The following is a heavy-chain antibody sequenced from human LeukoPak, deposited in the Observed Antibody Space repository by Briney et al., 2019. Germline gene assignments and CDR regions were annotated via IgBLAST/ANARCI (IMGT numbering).Heavy chain of an antibody. Sequence: GGFLRLSCAASGFTFSSYSMNWVRQAPGKGLEWVSSITITGSYIYYADSVKGRFTISRDNAKNSLYLQMNSLRAEDTAVYYCARGYIAPLGNWFDPWGQGTLVTVSS. J-gene: IGHJ5*02. CDR3: ARGYIAPLGNWFDP. D-gene: IGHD6-13*01. CDR1: GFTFSSYS. CDR2: ITITGSYI. V-gene: IGHV3-21*01.